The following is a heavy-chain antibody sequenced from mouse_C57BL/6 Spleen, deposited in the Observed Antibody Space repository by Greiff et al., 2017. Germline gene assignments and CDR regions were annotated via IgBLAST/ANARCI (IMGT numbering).Heavy chain of an antibody. CDR2: IYPGSGST. CDR3: APIYYGYPDY. J-gene: IGHJ2*01. V-gene: IGHV1-55*01. CDR1: GYTFTSYW. D-gene: IGHD2-2*01. Sequence: QVHVKQPGAELVKPGASVKMSCKASGYTFTSYWITWVKQRPGQGLEWIGDIYPGSGSTNYNEQFKSKATLTVDTSSSTAYMQLSSLTSEDSAVYYCAPIYYGYPDYWGQGTTLTVSS.